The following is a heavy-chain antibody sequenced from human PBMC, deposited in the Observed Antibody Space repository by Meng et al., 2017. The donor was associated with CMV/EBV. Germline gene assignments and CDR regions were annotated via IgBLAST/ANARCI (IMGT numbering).Heavy chain of an antibody. Sequence: ASVKVSCMDSGYTFTGYYMHWVRQAPGQGLECRGWINANSGGTNYAQKLQGRVTLTRDTSISTAYMELSRLRSDDTAVYFCARDILTGYLRDYYSGMDVWGQGTTVTVSS. V-gene: IGHV1-2*02. CDR3: ARDILTGYLRDYYSGMDV. CDR1: GYTFTGYY. D-gene: IGHD3-9*01. CDR2: INANSGGT. J-gene: IGHJ6*02.